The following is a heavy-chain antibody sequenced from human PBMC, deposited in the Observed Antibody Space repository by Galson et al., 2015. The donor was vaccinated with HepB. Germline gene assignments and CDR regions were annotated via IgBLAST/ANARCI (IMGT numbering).Heavy chain of an antibody. CDR2: INHSGST. J-gene: IGHJ4*02. D-gene: IGHD6-19*01. CDR3: AGYSSAWASFDF. Sequence: LTCAVYGGSFRGNYWSWIRQPPRTGLEWLGEINHSGSTNYNPSLKSRVTMSLDTSKKQFSLKLSSGTAADTADYYCAGYSSAWASFDFWGQGTLVTFSS. CDR1: GGSFRGNY. V-gene: IGHV4-34*01.